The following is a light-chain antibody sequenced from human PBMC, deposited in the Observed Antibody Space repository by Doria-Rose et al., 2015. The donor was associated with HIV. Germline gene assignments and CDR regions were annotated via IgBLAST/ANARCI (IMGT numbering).Light chain of an antibody. V-gene: IGKV3-20*01. Sequence: EIVMTQSPGTLSLSPGERATLSCRASHSFSSTYLAWYQQKPGQAPSLHIYDGSARATGIPDRFSASGSGTDFTLTINRLEPEDFALYYCHQYGTSWTFGQGTKVEI. J-gene: IGKJ1*01. CDR1: HSFSSTY. CDR3: HQYGTSWT. CDR2: DGS.